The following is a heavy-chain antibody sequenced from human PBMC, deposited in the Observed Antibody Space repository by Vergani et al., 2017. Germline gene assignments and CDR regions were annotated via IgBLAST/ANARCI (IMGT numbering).Heavy chain of an antibody. V-gene: IGHV3-23*01. CDR1: GFTFSTYA. Sequence: EVQLLESGGALVQPGGSLRLSCAASGFTFSTYAMTWVRQDPGKGLEWVSGITSGLNTYYADSVKGRFTISRDNSKNTLYLQMNSLRGEDTALYYCAKGQPGYYFDYWGQGTLVTVSS. D-gene: IGHD7-27*01. CDR2: ITSGLNT. J-gene: IGHJ4*02. CDR3: AKGQPGYYFDY.